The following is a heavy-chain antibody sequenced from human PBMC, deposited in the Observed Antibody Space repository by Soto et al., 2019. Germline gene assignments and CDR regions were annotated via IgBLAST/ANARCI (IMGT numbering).Heavy chain of an antibody. CDR1: GGTFSSYT. CDR3: ARGIDYGYHPDNMDV. D-gene: IGHD4-17*01. CDR2: IIPILGIA. J-gene: IGHJ6*03. Sequence: QVQLVQSGAEVKKPGSSVKVSCKASGGTFSSYTISWVRQAPGQGLEWMGRIIPILGIANYAQKLQGRVTITADKSTSTAYMELSSLRSEDTAVYYCARGIDYGYHPDNMDVWGKGTTVTVSS. V-gene: IGHV1-69*02.